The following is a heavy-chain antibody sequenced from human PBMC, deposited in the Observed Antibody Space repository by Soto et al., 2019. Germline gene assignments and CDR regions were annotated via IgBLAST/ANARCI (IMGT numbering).Heavy chain of an antibody. D-gene: IGHD5-18*01. J-gene: IGHJ5*02. CDR3: ARHVIQLSTYNWFDP. CDR2: IYYSGST. CDR1: GGSISSYY. Sequence: QVQLQESGPGLVKPSETLSLTCTVPGGSISSYYWSWIRQPPGKGLEWIGYIYYSGSTNYNPSLKSRVTISVDTSKNQFSLKLSSVTAADTAVYYCARHVIQLSTYNWFDPWGQGTLVTVSS. V-gene: IGHV4-59*08.